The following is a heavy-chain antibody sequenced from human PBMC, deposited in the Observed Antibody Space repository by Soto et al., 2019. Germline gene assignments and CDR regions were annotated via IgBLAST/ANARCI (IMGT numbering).Heavy chain of an antibody. CDR3: AREETYYYGSGSYHPGGMDV. D-gene: IGHD3-10*01. CDR2: IIPIFGTA. CDR1: GGTFSSYA. V-gene: IGHV1-69*13. J-gene: IGHJ6*02. Sequence: GASVKVSCKASGGTFSSYAISWVRQAPGQGLGGMGGIIPIFGTANYAQKFQGRVTITADESTSTAYMELSSLRSEDTAVYYCAREETYYYGSGSYHPGGMDVWGQGTTVTVSS.